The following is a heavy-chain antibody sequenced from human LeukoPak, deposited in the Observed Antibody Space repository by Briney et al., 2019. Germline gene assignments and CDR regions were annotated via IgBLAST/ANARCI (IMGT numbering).Heavy chain of an antibody. CDR2: IYYTGST. J-gene: IGHJ6*03. CDR1: GGSISSYY. D-gene: IGHD4-23*01. CDR3: ARLHYGGNYGYYYYYMDV. Sequence: SETLSLTCTVSGGSISSYYWSWIRQPPGKGPEWIGSIYYTGSTYYNPSLKSRVTISVDTSKNQFSLKLSSVTAADTAVYYCARLHYGGNYGYYYYYMDVWGKGTTVTISS. V-gene: IGHV4-39*01.